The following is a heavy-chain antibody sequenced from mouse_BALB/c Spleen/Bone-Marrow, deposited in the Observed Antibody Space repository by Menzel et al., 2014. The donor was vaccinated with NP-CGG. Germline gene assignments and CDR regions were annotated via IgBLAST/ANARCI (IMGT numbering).Heavy chain of an antibody. CDR2: ISSGSSTI. CDR1: GFTFSSFG. Sequence: DVQLQESGGGLEQPGGSRKLSCAASGFTFSSFGMHWVRQAPEKGLEWVAYISSGSSTIYYADTVKGRFNISRDNPKNTLFLQMTSLRSEDTAMYYCARWGYYYAMDYWGQGTSVTVSS. V-gene: IGHV5-17*02. CDR3: ARWGYYYAMDY. J-gene: IGHJ4*01.